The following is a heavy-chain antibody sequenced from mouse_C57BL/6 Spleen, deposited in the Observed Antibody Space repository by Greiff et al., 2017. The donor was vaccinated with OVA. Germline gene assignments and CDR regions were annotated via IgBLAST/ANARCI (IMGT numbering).Heavy chain of an antibody. CDR3: ARDHYYGSGGFAY. J-gene: IGHJ3*01. V-gene: IGHV5-16*01. Sequence: EVKLVESEGGLVQPGSSMKLSCTASGFTFSDYYMAWVRQVPEKGLEWVANINYDGSSTYYLDSLKSRFIISRDNAKNILYLQMSSLKSEDTATYYCARDHYYGSGGFAYWGQGTLVTVSA. CDR2: INYDGSST. D-gene: IGHD1-1*01. CDR1: GFTFSDYY.